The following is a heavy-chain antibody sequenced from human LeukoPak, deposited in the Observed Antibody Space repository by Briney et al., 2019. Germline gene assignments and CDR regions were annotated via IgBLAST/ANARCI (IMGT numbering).Heavy chain of an antibody. CDR1: GGSISSYY. D-gene: IGHD6-13*01. Sequence: PSETLSLTCTVSGGSISSYYWSWIRRPPGKGLEWIGYIYYSGSTNYSPSLKSRVTISVDTSKNQFSLKLSSVTAADTAVYYCARAVSYSSSWYYMDVWGKGTTVTISS. CDR3: ARAVSYSSSWYYMDV. V-gene: IGHV4-59*01. J-gene: IGHJ6*03. CDR2: IYYSGST.